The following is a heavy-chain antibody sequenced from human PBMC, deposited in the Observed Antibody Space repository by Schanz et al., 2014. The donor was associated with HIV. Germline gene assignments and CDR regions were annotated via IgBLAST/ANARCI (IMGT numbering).Heavy chain of an antibody. CDR3: ARDGGRRGGQRQLFAY. J-gene: IGHJ4*02. D-gene: IGHD1-1*01. V-gene: IGHV4-34*01. CDR1: GGSFNGDY. CDR2: INHSGRA. Sequence: QVQLQQWGAGLLKPSETLSLTCAVYGGSFNGDYWTWLRQPPGKALEWIGEINHSGRASIPPSLRSRVTMSVETSKNQSSLKLSSVTAADTAFYYCARDGGRRGGQRQLFAYWGQGTLVTVSS.